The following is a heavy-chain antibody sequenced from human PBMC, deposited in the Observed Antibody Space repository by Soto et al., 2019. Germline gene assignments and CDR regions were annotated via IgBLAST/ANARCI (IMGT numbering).Heavy chain of an antibody. D-gene: IGHD6-13*01. V-gene: IGHV4-39*01. CDR2: IYYSGST. CDR3: ANRRIAGYYYYYYGMDV. CDR1: GGSISSSSYY. J-gene: IGHJ6*02. Sequence: SETLSLTCTVSGGSISSSSYYWGWIRKPPGKGLEWIGSIYYSGSTYYNPSLKSRVTISVDTSKNQFSLKLSSVTAADTAVYHCANRRIAGYYYYYYGMDVWGQGTTVTVSS.